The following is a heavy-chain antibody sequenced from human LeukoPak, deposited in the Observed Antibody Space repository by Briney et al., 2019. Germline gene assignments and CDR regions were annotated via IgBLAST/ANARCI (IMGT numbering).Heavy chain of an antibody. CDR1: GYTFTSYD. CDR2: MNPNSGNT. V-gene: IGHV1-8*01. CDR3: ARVLHYYGSGSLGY. D-gene: IGHD3-10*01. Sequence: ASVKVSCKASGYTFTSYDINWVRQATGQGLEWMGWMNPNSGNTGYAQKFQGRVTMTRNTSISTAYMELSSLRSEDTAVYYCARVLHYYGSGSLGYWGQGTLVTVSS. J-gene: IGHJ4*02.